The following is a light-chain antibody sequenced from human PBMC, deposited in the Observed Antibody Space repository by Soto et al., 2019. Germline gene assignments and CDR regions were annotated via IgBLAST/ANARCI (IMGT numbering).Light chain of an antibody. V-gene: IGKV3-15*01. Sequence: IVLTQSPATLSLSPWERATLSCRASQSVSSYLAWYQQKPGQAPRLLIYGTSTRATGIPARFSGSGSGTDFTLTISSLQSEDFAVYYCQQYGSSPSITFGQGTRLEIK. CDR3: QQYGSSPSIT. CDR2: GTS. CDR1: QSVSSY. J-gene: IGKJ5*01.